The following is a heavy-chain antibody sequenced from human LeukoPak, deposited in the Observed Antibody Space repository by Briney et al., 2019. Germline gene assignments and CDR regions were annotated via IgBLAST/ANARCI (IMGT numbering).Heavy chain of an antibody. CDR1: GYTFTSYD. J-gene: IGHJ5*02. V-gene: IGHV1-18*01. CDR3: ARDRLVQRRFDP. CDR2: ISAYNGNT. D-gene: IGHD3-9*01. Sequence: ASVKVSCKASGYTFTSYDINWVRQAPGQGLEWMGWISAYNGNTNYAQKLQGRVTMTTDTSTSTAYMELRSLRSDDTAVYYCARDRLVQRRFDPWGQGTLVTVSS.